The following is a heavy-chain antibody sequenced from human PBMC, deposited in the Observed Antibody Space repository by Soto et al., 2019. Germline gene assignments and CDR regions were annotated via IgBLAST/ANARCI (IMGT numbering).Heavy chain of an antibody. CDR3: ARLTVTTEALDY. D-gene: IGHD4-4*01. CDR1: GGSFSGYY. CDR2: IYYSGST. Sequence: SETLSLTCAVYGGSFSGYYWSWIRQPPGKGLEWIGYIYYSGSTNYNPSLKSRVTISVDTSKNQFSLKLSSVTAADTAVYYCARLTVTTEALDYWGQGTLVTVSS. J-gene: IGHJ4*02. V-gene: IGHV4-59*01.